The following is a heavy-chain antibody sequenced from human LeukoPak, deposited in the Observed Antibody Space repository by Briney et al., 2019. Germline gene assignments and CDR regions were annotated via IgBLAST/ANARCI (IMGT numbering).Heavy chain of an antibody. CDR2: ISGSGGST. D-gene: IGHD5-18*01. V-gene: IGHV3-23*01. CDR3: ARNERGPSYGNDQYYYGMDV. CDR1: GFTFSSYA. Sequence: GGSLRLSCAASGFTFSSYAMSWVRQAPGKGLEWVSAISGSGGSTYYADSVKGRFTISRDNAKNSLYLQMNSLRAEDTAVYYCARNERGPSYGNDQYYYGMDVWGQGTTVTVSS. J-gene: IGHJ6*02.